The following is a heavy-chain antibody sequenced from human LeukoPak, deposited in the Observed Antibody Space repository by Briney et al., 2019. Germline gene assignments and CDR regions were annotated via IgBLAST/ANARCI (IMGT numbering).Heavy chain of an antibody. J-gene: IGHJ2*01. CDR2: TSNDGSST. V-gene: IGHV3-74*01. CDR1: GFTFSTYW. CDR3: ARASPADFNL. Sequence: GGSLRLSCAASGFTFSTYWMHWVRHAPGKGLVWLSRTSNDGSSTTYADSVEGRFTVSRDNAKNTVHLQMNSLRDDDTAVYYCARASPADFNLWGRGTLVTVSS.